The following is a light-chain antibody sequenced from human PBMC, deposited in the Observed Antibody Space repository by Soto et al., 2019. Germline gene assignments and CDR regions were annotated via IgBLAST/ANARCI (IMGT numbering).Light chain of an antibody. CDR2: AAS. V-gene: IGKV1-39*01. J-gene: IGKJ2*01. CDR1: QRISSY. CDR3: QQSYSTSMYT. Sequence: DIQMTQSPSSLSASVGDRVTITCRASQRISSYLKWYQQKPGKAPKLLVYAASSLQSGVPSRFXGSGSGTDFTLTISSLPPEDFATYYCQQSYSTSMYTFGQGTKLEIK.